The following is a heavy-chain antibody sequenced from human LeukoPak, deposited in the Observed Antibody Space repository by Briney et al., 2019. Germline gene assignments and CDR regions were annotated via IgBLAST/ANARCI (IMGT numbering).Heavy chain of an antibody. V-gene: IGHV3-21*01. CDR1: GFTFSSYS. D-gene: IGHD6-13*01. J-gene: IGHJ6*02. Sequence: GGSLRLSCAASGFTFSSYSMNWVRQAPGKGLEWVSSISSSSSYIYYADSVKGRFTISRDNSKNTLYLQMNSLRAEDTAVYYCAKDLIDSSSWEFRYYYYYGMDVWGQGTTVTVSS. CDR3: AKDLIDSSSWEFRYYYYYGMDV. CDR2: ISSSSSYI.